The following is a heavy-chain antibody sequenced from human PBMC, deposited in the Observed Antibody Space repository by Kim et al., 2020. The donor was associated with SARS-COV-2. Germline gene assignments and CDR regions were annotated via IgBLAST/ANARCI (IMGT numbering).Heavy chain of an antibody. CDR2: IYHTGST. D-gene: IGHD6-13*01. J-gene: IGHJ4*01. Sequence: SETLSLTCTVSGGSVSGYYWSWIRQPPGKGLEWIGYIYHTGSTNCKPSLKSRVTISIDSSKNQFSLKLISVTDADTAFYYCARSRWFDNWGHGILVTVSS. CDR1: GGSVSGYY. V-gene: IGHV4-59*02. CDR3: ARSRWFDN.